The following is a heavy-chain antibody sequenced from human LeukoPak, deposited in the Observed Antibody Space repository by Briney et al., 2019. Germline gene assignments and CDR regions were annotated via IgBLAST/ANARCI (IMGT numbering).Heavy chain of an antibody. Sequence: ASVKVSCKASGYTFTSYDISWVRQAPGQGLEWMGWISAYNGNTNYAQKLQGRVTMTTDTSTSTAYMELRSLRSDDTAVYYCARDVRLEGMITFGGVIDPAFGYWGQGTLVTVSS. V-gene: IGHV1-18*01. CDR2: ISAYNGNT. J-gene: IGHJ4*02. D-gene: IGHD3-16*02. CDR1: GYTFTSYD. CDR3: ARDVRLEGMITFGGVIDPAFGY.